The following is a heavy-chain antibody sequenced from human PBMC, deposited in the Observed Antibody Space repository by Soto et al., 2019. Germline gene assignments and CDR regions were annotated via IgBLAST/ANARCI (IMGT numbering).Heavy chain of an antibody. CDR2: ISGSGATT. D-gene: IGHD1-1*01. V-gene: IGHV3-23*01. CDR3: TKGGIPRRYNIPKVDFDY. CDR1: GFIFSNYA. J-gene: IGHJ4*02. Sequence: EVHLLESGGDLVQRGGSLRLSGAASGFIFSNYAMSWVREAPGKGLEWVSAISGSGATTYYPDSVKGRFTISRDNSKNTLYLQMNSLRAEDTAVYYCTKGGIPRRYNIPKVDFDYWGQGSLVTVSS.